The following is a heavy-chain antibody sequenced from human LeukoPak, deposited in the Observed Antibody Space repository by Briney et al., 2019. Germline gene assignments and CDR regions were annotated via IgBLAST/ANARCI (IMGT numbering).Heavy chain of an antibody. J-gene: IGHJ5*02. D-gene: IGHD3-9*01. Sequence: SEPVSLMCSVWGGSIRRCYGRGLQQPAGRGVAWIGYIYCRWSTSYSPSPKSRVTIPVVTSKNQFSLKLSSVTAADTAVYYCARVTTRDYDILTGYENWFDPWGQGTLVTVSS. CDR2: IYCRWST. CDR1: GGSIRRCY. CDR3: ARVTTRDYDILTGYENWFDP. V-gene: IGHV4-59*01.